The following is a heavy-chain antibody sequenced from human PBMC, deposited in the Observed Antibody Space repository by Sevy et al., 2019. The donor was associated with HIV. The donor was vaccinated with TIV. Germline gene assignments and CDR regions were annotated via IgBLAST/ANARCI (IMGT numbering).Heavy chain of an antibody. CDR1: GFTFGDYA. D-gene: IGHD2-15*01. CDR3: TSGHNGSGGSCYGQDFDY. J-gene: IGHJ4*02. V-gene: IGHV3-49*03. Sequence: GGSLRLSCTASGFTFGDYAMSWFRQAPGKGLEWVGFIRSNAYGGTTEYAPSVKGRFTISRDDSKSIAYLQMNSLKTEERAVYYCTSGHNGSGGSCYGQDFDYWGQGTLVTVSS. CDR2: IRSNAYGGTT.